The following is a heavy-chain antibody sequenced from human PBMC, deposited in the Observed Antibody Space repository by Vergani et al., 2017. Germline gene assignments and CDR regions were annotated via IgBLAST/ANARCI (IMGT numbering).Heavy chain of an antibody. CDR2: ISWNSGSI. CDR1: GFTFDDYA. Sequence: EVQLVESGGGLVQPGRSLRLSCAASGFTFDDYAMHWVRQAPGKGLEWVSGISWNSGSIGYADSVKGRFTISRDNAKNSLYLQMNSLRAEDTALYYCARSPRPYYGDGMDVWGQGTTVTVSS. V-gene: IGHV3-9*01. J-gene: IGHJ6*02. CDR3: ARSPRPYYGDGMDV. D-gene: IGHD3-10*01.